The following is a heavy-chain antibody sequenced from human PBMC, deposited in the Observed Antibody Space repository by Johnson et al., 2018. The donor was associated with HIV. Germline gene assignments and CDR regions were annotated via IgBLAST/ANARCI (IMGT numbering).Heavy chain of an antibody. CDR1: GFTVSSYA. J-gene: IGHJ3*02. V-gene: IGHV3-23*04. D-gene: IGHD7-27*01. CDR2: ISGSGGST. CDR3: APLGDAFDI. Sequence: VQLVESGGGVVQPGRSLRLSCAASGFTVSSYAMSWVRQTPGKGLEWVSAISGSGGSTYYADSVKGRFTISRDNSKNTLYLQMNSLRAEDTAVYYCAPLGDAFDIWGQGTMVTVSS.